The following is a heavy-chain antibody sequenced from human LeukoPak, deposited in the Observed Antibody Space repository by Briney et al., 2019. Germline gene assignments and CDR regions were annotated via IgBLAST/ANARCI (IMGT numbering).Heavy chain of an antibody. CDR3: AKVAGDGDYGVADY. Sequence: GGSLRLSCAASGFTFDDYAMHWVRQAPGKGLEWVSLISGDGGSTYYADSVKGRFTISRDNSNNSLYLQMNSLRTEDTALYYCAKVAGDGDYGVADYWGQGTLVTVSS. D-gene: IGHD4-17*01. CDR1: GFTFDDYA. V-gene: IGHV3-43*02. J-gene: IGHJ4*02. CDR2: ISGDGGST.